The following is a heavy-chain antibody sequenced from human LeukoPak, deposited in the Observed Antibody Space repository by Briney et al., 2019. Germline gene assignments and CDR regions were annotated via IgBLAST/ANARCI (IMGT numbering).Heavy chain of an antibody. CDR1: GFTLSSNY. V-gene: IGHV3-53*04. Sequence: GGSLRLSCAASGFTLSSNYMSWVRQAPGKGLEWVSVIYSGGSTYYADSVKGRFTISRHNSKNTLHLQMNSLRAEDTAVYYCARENGADAFDIWGQGTMVTVSS. CDR3: ARENGADAFDI. D-gene: IGHD2-8*01. J-gene: IGHJ3*02. CDR2: IYSGGST.